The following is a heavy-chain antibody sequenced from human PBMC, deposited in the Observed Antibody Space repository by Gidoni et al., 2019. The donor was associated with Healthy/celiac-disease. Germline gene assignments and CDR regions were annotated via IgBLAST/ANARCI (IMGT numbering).Heavy chain of an antibody. D-gene: IGHD6-19*01. CDR3: ARGGAVAGIGPRAQRNWYFDL. CDR2: INHSGST. V-gene: IGHV4-34*01. CDR1: GGSFSGYY. J-gene: IGHJ2*01. Sequence: QVQLQQWGAGLLKPSETLSLTCAVYGGSFSGYYWSWIRQPPGKGLEWIGEINHSGSTNYNPSLKSRVTISVDTSKNQFSLKLSSVTAADTAVYYCARGGAVAGIGPRAQRNWYFDLWGRGTLVTVSS.